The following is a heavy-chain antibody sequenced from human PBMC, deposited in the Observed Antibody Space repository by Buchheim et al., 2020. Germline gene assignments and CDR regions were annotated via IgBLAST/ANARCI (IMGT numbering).Heavy chain of an antibody. CDR1: GGSMSGYY. D-gene: IGHD4-17*01. J-gene: IGHJ6*02. V-gene: IGHV4-59*01. CDR3: ARLISKVGDYYYYAMDV. CDR2: IYYSGGT. Sequence: QVQLQESGPGLVKPSETLSLTCTVSGGSMSGYYWSWIRQPPGKGLEWIGDIYYSGGTRYNHSLKSRVTMSVDTSKNQFSLKLSSVTAADTALYYCARLISKVGDYYYYAMDVWGQGTT.